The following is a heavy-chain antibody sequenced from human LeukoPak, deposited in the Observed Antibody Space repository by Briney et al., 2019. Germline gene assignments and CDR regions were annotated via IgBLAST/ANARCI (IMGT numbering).Heavy chain of an antibody. D-gene: IGHD3-10*01. CDR3: ARLNYGSGTYYISV. J-gene: IGHJ4*02. V-gene: IGHV1-2*02. CDR1: GYTFTDYY. Sequence: GASVKVSCKASGYTFTDYYMHWVRQAPGQGLEWMGWINPKSGGTNYAQKFQGRVTMTRDTSISTVYMDLISLRSDDTAIYYCARLNYGSGTYYISVWGQGTRVTVSS. CDR2: INPKSGGT.